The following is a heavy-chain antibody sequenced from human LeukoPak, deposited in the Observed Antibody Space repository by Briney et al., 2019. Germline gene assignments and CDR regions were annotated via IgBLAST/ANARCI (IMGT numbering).Heavy chain of an antibody. D-gene: IGHD3-3*01. J-gene: IGHJ6*02. V-gene: IGHV1-3*01. Sequence: SVKVSCKASGYTFTSYAMHWVRQAPGQRLEWLGWINAGNGNTKYSQKFQGRVTITRDTSASTAYMELSSLRSEDTAVYYCATTHYDFWSGYSLYYYYGMDVWGQGTTVTVSS. CDR2: INAGNGNT. CDR3: ATTHYDFWSGYSLYYYYGMDV. CDR1: GYTFTSYA.